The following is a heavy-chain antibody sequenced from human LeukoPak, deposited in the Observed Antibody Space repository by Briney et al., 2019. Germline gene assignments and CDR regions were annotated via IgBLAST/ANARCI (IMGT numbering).Heavy chain of an antibody. D-gene: IGHD2-15*01. CDR3: ARDRVVVAATEGYYFDY. Sequence: GRSLRLSCAASGFTFSSYAMHWVRQAPGKGLKWVAVIWYDGSNKYYADPVKGRFTISRDNSKNTLYLQMNGLRAEDTAVYYCARDRVVVAATEGYYFDYWGQGTLVTVSS. V-gene: IGHV3-33*01. CDR2: IWYDGSNK. CDR1: GFTFSSYA. J-gene: IGHJ4*02.